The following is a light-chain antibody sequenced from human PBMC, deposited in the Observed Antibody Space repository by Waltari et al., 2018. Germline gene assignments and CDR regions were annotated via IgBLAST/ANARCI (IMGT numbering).Light chain of an antibody. CDR1: SSNIGAGYD. V-gene: IGLV1-40*01. CDR3: QSYDSTLRVSV. Sequence: QSALTQPPSVSGAPGQWVSISCTGSSSNIGAGYDVHWYQQLPGAAPKLLIQVNSNRPSGVPDRFSGSKAGTSASLAIAGLQAEDEADYYCQSYDSTLRVSVFGGGSRLTVL. CDR2: VNS. J-gene: IGLJ2*01.